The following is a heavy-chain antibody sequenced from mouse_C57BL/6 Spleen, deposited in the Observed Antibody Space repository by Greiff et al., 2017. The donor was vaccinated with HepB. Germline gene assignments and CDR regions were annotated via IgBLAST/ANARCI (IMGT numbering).Heavy chain of an antibody. CDR3: AITTVVATPMDY. CDR2: IDPSDSYT. J-gene: IGHJ4*01. V-gene: IGHV1-69*01. CDR1: GYTFTSYW. D-gene: IGHD1-1*01. Sequence: VQLQQPGAELVMPGASVKLSCKASGYTFTSYWMHWVKQRPGQGLEWIGEIDPSDSYTNYNQKFKGKSTLTVDKSSSTAYMQLSSLTSEDSAVYYCAITTVVATPMDYWGQGTSVTVSS.